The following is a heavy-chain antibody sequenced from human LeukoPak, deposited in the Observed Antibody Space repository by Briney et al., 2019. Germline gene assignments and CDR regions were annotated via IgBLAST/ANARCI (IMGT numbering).Heavy chain of an antibody. CDR1: GYTFTSYY. D-gene: IGHD3-10*01. V-gene: IGHV1-46*01. Sequence: GASVKVSCKASGYTFTSYYMHWVRQAPGQGLEWMGLINPSGCSTSYAQKFQGRVTMTRDTSTSTVYMELSSLRSEDTAVYYCAREGALLWFGELLPGNFDYWGQGTLVTVSS. J-gene: IGHJ4*02. CDR2: INPSGCST. CDR3: AREGALLWFGELLPGNFDY.